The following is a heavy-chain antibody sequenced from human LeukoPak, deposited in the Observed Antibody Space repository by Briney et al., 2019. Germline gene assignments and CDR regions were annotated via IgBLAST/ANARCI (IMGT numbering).Heavy chain of an antibody. J-gene: IGHJ4*02. CDR1: GGTFSSYA. Sequence: ASVKVSCKASGGTFSSYAISWVRQATGQGLEWMGWMNPNSGNTGYAQKFQGRVTMTRNTSISTAYMELSSLRSEDTAVYCCARGVTSGGFDYWGQGTLVTVSS. D-gene: IGHD3-16*01. CDR2: MNPNSGNT. CDR3: ARGVTSGGFDY. V-gene: IGHV1-8*02.